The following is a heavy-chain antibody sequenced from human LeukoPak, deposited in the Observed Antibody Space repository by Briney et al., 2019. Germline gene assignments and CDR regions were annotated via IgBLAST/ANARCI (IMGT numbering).Heavy chain of an antibody. CDR2: INQGGSDK. D-gene: IGHD1-14*01. J-gene: IGHJ4*02. V-gene: IGHV3-7*01. CDR1: VFTFSGHW. CDR3: TRDRSRAEDD. Sequence: GGSLRLSCAASVFTFSGHWMSWVRQAPGKGLEWVANINQGGSDKYYVDSVKGRFTISRDNANNLLYLQMNSLRGEDTAVYYCTRDRSRAEDDWGQGTLVTVSS.